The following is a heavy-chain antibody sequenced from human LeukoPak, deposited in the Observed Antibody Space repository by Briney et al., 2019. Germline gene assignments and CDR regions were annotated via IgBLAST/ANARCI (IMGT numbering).Heavy chain of an antibody. CDR2: IWYDGNNR. D-gene: IGHD6-6*01. V-gene: IGHV3-33*01. Sequence: LPGMSLRLSCAASGFTFSSYGMHWVRQAPGKGPEWVAVIWYDGNNRYYADSVKGRFTISRDNSKNTLYLQMNSLRAEDTAVYYCARGYSSSSWSLFDYWGQGTLVTVSS. CDR1: GFTFSSYG. CDR3: ARGYSSSSWSLFDY. J-gene: IGHJ4*02.